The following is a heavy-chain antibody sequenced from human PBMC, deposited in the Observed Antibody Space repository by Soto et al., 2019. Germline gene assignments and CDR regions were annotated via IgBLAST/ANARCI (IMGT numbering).Heavy chain of an antibody. CDR2: IYHSGST. D-gene: IGHD4-4*01. CDR3: ARGMTTVTTLDS. CDR1: GVSISSGGYS. Sequence: SETLSLTCAVSGVSISSGGYSWSWIRQPPGKGLEWIGYIYHSGSTYYNPSLKSRVTISVDRSKNQFSLKLSSVTAADTAVYYCARGMTTVTTLDSWGQGTPVTVSS. J-gene: IGHJ4*02. V-gene: IGHV4-30-2*01.